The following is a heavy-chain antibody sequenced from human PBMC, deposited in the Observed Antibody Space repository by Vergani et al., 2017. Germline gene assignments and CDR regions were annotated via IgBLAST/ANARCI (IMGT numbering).Heavy chain of an antibody. CDR3: ARAACSSGWKDY. CDR1: GGSVSSGSYY. CDR2: IYYSGST. V-gene: IGHV4-61*10. Sequence: QVQLQESGPGLVKPSETLSLTCTVSGGSVSSGSYYWSWTRQPAGKGLEWIGYIYYSGSTNYNPSLKSRVTISVDTSKNQFSLKLSSVTAADTAVYYCARAACSSGWKDYWGQGTLVTVSS. J-gene: IGHJ4*02. D-gene: IGHD6-19*01.